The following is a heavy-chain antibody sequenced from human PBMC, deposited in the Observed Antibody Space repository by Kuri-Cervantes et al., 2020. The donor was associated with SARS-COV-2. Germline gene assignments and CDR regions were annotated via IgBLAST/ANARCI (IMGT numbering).Heavy chain of an antibody. J-gene: IGHJ5*02. CDR2: IYYSVST. CDR3: AGGTPVGHYDSSGYYYNWFDP. D-gene: IGHD3-22*01. V-gene: IGHV4-31*03. Sequence: SETLSLTCTVSGGSISSGGYYWSWIRQHPGKGLEWVGYIYYSVSTYYNPPLKSRVTISIDTSKNQFSLKLSSVTAADTAVYYCAGGTPVGHYDSSGYYYNWFDPWGQGTLVTVSS. CDR1: GGSISSGGYY.